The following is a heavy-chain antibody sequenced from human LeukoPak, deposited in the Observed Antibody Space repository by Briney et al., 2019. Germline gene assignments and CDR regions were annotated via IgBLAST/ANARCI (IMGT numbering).Heavy chain of an antibody. Sequence: GGSLRLSCAASGFTFSSYEMNWVRQAPGKGLEWVSYIGGSGGAIYYADSVKGRFTISRDNAKNSLYLQMNSLRAEDTAVYYCARDTSAKPRGSFDYWGQGTLVTVSS. CDR2: IGGSGGAI. CDR3: ARDTSAKPRGSFDY. CDR1: GFTFSSYE. D-gene: IGHD1-26*01. V-gene: IGHV3-48*03. J-gene: IGHJ4*02.